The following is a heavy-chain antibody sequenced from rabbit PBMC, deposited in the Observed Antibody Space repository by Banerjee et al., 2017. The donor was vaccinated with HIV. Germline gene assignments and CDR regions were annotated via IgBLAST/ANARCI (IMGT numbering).Heavy chain of an antibody. CDR1: GFSFSSSYW. D-gene: IGHD5-1*01. J-gene: IGHJ4*01. V-gene: IGHV1S45*01. Sequence: QEQLEESGGDLVKPEGSLTLTCTASGFSFSSSYWICWVRQAPGKGLEWIACIYAGSSGSTYYASWAKGRFTISKTSSTTVTLQMTSLTAADTATYFCAREDGSVAYAFNLWGPGTLVTVS. CDR3: AREDGSVAYAFNL. CDR2: IYAGSSGST.